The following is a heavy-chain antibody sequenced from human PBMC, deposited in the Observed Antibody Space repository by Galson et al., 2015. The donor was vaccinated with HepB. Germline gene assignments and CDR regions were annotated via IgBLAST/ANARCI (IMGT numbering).Heavy chain of an antibody. D-gene: IGHD1-26*01. J-gene: IGHJ4*02. CDR1: GFTFSSYG. CDR3: ANHPDIVGATPVDY. CDR2: ISYDGSNK. V-gene: IGHV3-30*18. Sequence: SLRLSCAASGFTFSSYGMHWVRQAPGKGLEWVAVISYDGSNKYYADSVKGRFTISRDNSKNTLYLQMNSLRAEDTAVYYCANHPDIVGATPVDYWGQGTLVTVSS.